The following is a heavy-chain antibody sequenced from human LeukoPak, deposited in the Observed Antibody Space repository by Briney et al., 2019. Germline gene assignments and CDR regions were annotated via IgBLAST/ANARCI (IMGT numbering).Heavy chain of an antibody. D-gene: IGHD3-22*01. CDR2: IKQDGSEK. J-gene: IGHJ4*02. CDR1: GFSFRTYS. V-gene: IGHV3-7*03. CDR3: AGYTYYYDSSGSFDY. Sequence: GGSLRLSCAASGFSFRTYSMSWVRQAPGKGLEWVANIKQDGSEKYYVDSVKGRFTISRDNAKNSLYLQMNSLRAEDTAVYYCAGYTYYYDSSGSFDYWGQGTLVTVSS.